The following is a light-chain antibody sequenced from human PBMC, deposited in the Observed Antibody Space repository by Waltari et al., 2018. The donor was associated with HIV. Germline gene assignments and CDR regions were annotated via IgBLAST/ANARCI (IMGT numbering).Light chain of an antibody. CDR1: QSISRR. V-gene: IGKV1-5*03. J-gene: IGKJ1*01. CDR3: QQYNSYPWT. CDR2: KAS. Sequence: DIQMTQSPSTLSASVGDRVTITCRARQSISRRLAWYQQKPGRAPKLLIYKASSLESGVPSRFSGSGSGTEFTLTISSLQPDDFATYYCQQYNSYPWTFGQGTKVEIK.